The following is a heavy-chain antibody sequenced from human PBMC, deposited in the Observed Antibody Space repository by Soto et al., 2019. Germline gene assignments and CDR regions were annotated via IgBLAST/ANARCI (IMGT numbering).Heavy chain of an antibody. Sequence: SETLSLTCDVYGGSFSGYIWTWIRQTPGKGLQWIGQINHSGSANYNPSLKSRVTISVHTSNSQFSLELSSVTAADTAVYYCARGLISGSHYSGGWYYFDSWGQGTHVTVSS. CDR3: ARGLISGSHYSGGWYYFDS. J-gene: IGHJ4*02. CDR1: GGSFSGYI. CDR2: INHSGSA. V-gene: IGHV4-34*01. D-gene: IGHD1-26*01.